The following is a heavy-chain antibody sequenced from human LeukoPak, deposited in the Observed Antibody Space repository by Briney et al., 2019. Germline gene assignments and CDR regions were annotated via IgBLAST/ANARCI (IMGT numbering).Heavy chain of an antibody. J-gene: IGHJ4*02. CDR3: ARGGTTWAKIDY. CDR1: GFTFRTYS. D-gene: IGHD1-7*01. CDR2: ISSTSGTI. V-gene: IGHV3-48*04. Sequence: GGSLRLSCAASGFTFRTYSMNWVRQAPGKGLEWVSYISSTSGTIYYADSMKGRFTISRDNAKNSLYLQMNSLRAEDTAVYCYARGGTTWAKIDYWGQGTLVTVSS.